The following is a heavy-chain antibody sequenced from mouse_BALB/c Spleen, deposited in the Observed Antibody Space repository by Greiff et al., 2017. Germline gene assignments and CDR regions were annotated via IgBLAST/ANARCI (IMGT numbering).Heavy chain of an antibody. Sequence: QVQLKESGAELVRPGVSVKISCKGSGYTFTDYAMHWVKQSHAKSLEWIGVISTYYGDASYNQKFKGKATMTVDKSSSTAYMELARLTSEDSAIYYCAREKLGRFAYWGQGTLVTVSA. CDR1: GYTFTDYA. J-gene: IGHJ3*01. D-gene: IGHD4-1*01. V-gene: IGHV1S137*01. CDR3: AREKLGRFAY. CDR2: ISTYYGDA.